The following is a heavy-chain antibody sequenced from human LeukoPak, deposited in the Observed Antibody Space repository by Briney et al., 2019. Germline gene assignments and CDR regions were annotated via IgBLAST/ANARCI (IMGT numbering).Heavy chain of an antibody. CDR3: ARHYSSGWYGANWFDP. J-gene: IGHJ5*02. V-gene: IGHV5-51*01. CDR2: IYPGDSDT. Sequence: HGESLKISCKGSEYSFTSYWIGWVRQMPGKGLEWMGIIYPGDSDTRYSPSFQGQVTISVDKSISTAYLQWSSLKASDTAMYYCARHYSSGWYGANWFDPWGQGTLVTVSS. CDR1: EYSFTSYW. D-gene: IGHD6-19*01.